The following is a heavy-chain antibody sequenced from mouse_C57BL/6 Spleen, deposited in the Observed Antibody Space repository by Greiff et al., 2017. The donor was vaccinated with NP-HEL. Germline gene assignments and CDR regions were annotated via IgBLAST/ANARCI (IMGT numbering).Heavy chain of an antibody. V-gene: IGHV1-82*01. Sequence: QVQLQQSGPELVKPGASVKISCKASGYAFSSSWMNWVKQRPGKGLEWIGRIYPGDGDTNYNGKFKGKATLTADKSSSTAYMQLSSLTSEDSAVYFCASSSGPYAMDYWGQGTSVTVSS. CDR3: ASSSGPYAMDY. CDR1: GYAFSSSW. D-gene: IGHD3-2*02. J-gene: IGHJ4*01. CDR2: IYPGDGDT.